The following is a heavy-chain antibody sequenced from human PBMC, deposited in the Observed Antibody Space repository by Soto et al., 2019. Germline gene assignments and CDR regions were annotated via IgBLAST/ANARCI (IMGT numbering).Heavy chain of an antibody. J-gene: IGHJ3*02. CDR1: GGSISSSSYY. V-gene: IGHV4-39*01. CDR3: ASDDFWSGYYEAFDI. CDR2: IYYSGST. Sequence: SETLSLTCTVSGGSISSSSYYWGWIRQPPGKGLEWIGSIYYSGSTYYNPSLKSRVTIPVDTSKNQFSLKLSSVTAADTAVYYCASDDFWSGYYEAFDIWGQGTMVTVSS. D-gene: IGHD3-3*01.